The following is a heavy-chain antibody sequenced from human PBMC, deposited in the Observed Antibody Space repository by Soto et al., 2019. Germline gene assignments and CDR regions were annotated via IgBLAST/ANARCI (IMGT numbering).Heavy chain of an antibody. D-gene: IGHD2-2*01. CDR2: FDPEDGET. J-gene: IGHJ6*02. Sequence: ASVKVSCMVSGYTLTELSMHWVRQAPGKGLEWMGGFDPEDGETIYAQKFQGRVTMTEDTSTDTAYMELSSLRSEDTAVYYCATLKLVPAAPYYYYGMYVWGQGTTVTVSS. V-gene: IGHV1-24*01. CDR3: ATLKLVPAAPYYYYGMYV. CDR1: GYTLTELS.